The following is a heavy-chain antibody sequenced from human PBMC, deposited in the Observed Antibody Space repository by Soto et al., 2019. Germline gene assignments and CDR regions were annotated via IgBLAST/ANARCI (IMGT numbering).Heavy chain of an antibody. Sequence: EVQLVESGGGLVKPGGSLRLSCAASGFTFSSYSMNWVRQAPGKGLEWVSSISSSSSYIYYADSVKGRFTISRDNAKNSLYRQMNSLRAEDTAVYYCERELGDILFPFVTDYFDYWGQGSLVTVSS. CDR3: ERELGDILFPFVTDYFDY. D-gene: IGHD3-9*01. CDR1: GFTFSSYS. J-gene: IGHJ4*02. CDR2: ISSSSSYI. V-gene: IGHV3-21*01.